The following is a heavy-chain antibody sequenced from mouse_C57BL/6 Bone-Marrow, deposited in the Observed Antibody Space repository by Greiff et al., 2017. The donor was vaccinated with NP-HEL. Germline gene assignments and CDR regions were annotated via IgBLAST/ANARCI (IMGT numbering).Heavy chain of an antibody. Sequence: QVQLQQPGAELVKPGASVKLSCKASGYTFTSYWMQWVKQRPGQGLEWIGEIDPSDSYTNYNQKFKGKATLTVDTSSSTADMQLSSLTSEDSAVYYCARKLYFDYWGQGTTLTVSS. CDR1: GYTFTSYW. V-gene: IGHV1-50*01. J-gene: IGHJ2*01. CDR3: ARKLYFDY. CDR2: IDPSDSYT.